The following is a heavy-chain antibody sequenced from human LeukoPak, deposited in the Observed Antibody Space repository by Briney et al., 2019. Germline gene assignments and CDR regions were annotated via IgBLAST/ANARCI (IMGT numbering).Heavy chain of an antibody. D-gene: IGHD2-21*02. CDR1: GFTFSSYS. CDR2: ISSSSSYI. J-gene: IGHJ4*02. CDR3: ARDPIVVVTAGGYFDY. Sequence: PGGSLRLSCAASGFTFSSYSMNWARQAPGKGLEWVSSISSSSSYIYYADSVKGRFTISRDNAKNSLYLQMNSLRAEDTAVYYCARDPIVVVTAGGYFDYWGQGTLVTVSS. V-gene: IGHV3-21*01.